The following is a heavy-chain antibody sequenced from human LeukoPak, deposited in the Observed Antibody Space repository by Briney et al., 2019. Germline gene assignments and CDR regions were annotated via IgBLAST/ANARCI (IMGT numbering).Heavy chain of an antibody. D-gene: IGHD1-26*01. CDR1: GFTLSSYW. CDR2: IKQDGSEK. Sequence: PGGSLRLSCAASGFTLSSYWMSWVRQAPGKGLEWVSNIKQDGSEKYYVDSVKGRFTISRDNAKNSLYLQMNSLRAEDTAVYYCGRDNLVGLDYWGQGTLVTVSS. J-gene: IGHJ4*02. CDR3: GRDNLVGLDY. V-gene: IGHV3-7*01.